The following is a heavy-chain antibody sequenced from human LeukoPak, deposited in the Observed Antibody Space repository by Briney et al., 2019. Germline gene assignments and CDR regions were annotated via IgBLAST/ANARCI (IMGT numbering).Heavy chain of an antibody. CDR3: AGSIALAGTIDY. Sequence: GGSLRLSCAASGFTFISYWMHWVRQAPGKGLVWVSRINSDGSTTSYAASVKGRFTISRDNSKSTLYLQMNSLRAEDTAVYYCAGSIALAGTIDYWGQGNLVTVSS. CDR2: INSDGSTT. D-gene: IGHD6-19*01. V-gene: IGHV3-74*01. J-gene: IGHJ4*02. CDR1: GFTFISYW.